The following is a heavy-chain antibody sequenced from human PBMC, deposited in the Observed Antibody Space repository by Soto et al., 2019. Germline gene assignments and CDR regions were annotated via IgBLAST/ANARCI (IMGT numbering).Heavy chain of an antibody. CDR3: ARGIRWSGAGVYGMDYFDS. CDR2: AAGVNGDT. V-gene: IGHV1-3*01. Sequence: QVQLVQSGAEVKSPGASVKVSCKASGYDFIGHSMHWVRQAPGLGPEWVGWAAGVNGDTKYSEAFQGRVTLTRDISSTTGNMELASLKSEYTAVYYCARGIRWSGAGVYGMDYFDSWGQGTLVNVSS. CDR1: GYDFIGHS. J-gene: IGHJ4*02. D-gene: IGHD4-17*01.